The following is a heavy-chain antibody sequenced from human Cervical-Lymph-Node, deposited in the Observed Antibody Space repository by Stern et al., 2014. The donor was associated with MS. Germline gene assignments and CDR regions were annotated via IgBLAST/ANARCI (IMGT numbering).Heavy chain of an antibody. D-gene: IGHD4-17*01. CDR1: GFSFSDYY. V-gene: IGHV3-11*01. CDR3: ARGPHYGDKRNWFDP. CDR2: IGIRGSSV. Sequence: QVHLVESWGGLVKPGGSLRLSCEASGFSFSDYYMSWIRQAPGKGLEWLSYIGIRGSSVYYADSVKGRFTISRDNARNSLYLQMDSLRSEDTALYYCARGPHYGDKRNWFDPWGQGILVTVSS. J-gene: IGHJ5*02.